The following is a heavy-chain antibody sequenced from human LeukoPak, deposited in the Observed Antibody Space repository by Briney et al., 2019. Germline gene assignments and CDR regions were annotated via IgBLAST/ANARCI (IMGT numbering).Heavy chain of an antibody. CDR1: GFTFGDYA. D-gene: IGHD2-15*01. CDR3: TRGGDIVVVVAATLDY. J-gene: IGHJ4*02. Sequence: PGGSLRLSCTASGFTFGDYAMSWFRQAPGKGLEWVGFIRSKAYGGTTEYAASVKGRFTISRDDSKSIVYLQMNSLKTEDTAVYYCTRGGDIVVVVAATLDYWGQGTLVIVSS. CDR2: IRSKAYGGTT. V-gene: IGHV3-49*03.